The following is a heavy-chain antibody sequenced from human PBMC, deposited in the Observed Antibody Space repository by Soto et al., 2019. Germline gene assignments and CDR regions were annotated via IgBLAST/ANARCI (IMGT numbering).Heavy chain of an antibody. V-gene: IGHV1-69*13. D-gene: IGHD3-16*01. CDR3: ASSLGANSGDI. J-gene: IGHJ3*02. CDR1: GGTFSSYA. Sequence: ASVKVSCKASGGTFSSYAISWVRQAPGQGLEWMGGIIPIFGTANYAQKFQGRVTITADESTSTAYMELSSLRSEDTAVYYCASSLGANSGDIWGQGTMVTVSS. CDR2: IIPIFGTA.